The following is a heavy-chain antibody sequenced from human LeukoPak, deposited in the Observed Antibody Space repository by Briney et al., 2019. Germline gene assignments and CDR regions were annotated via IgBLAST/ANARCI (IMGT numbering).Heavy chain of an antibody. CDR1: GFAFNSYT. CDR2: ITGRGTHI. V-gene: IGHV3-21*01. J-gene: IGHJ6*03. D-gene: IGHD4-11*01. CDR3: ARVAQGATTENYYYYYMDV. Sequence: GGSLRLSCAASGFAFNSYTIKWVRQAPGKGLEWVSAITGRGTHIYNADSVKGRFTIASDNAENSAYLQMSSLGAEDTAVYYCARVAQGATTENYYYYYMDVWGKGTTVTVS.